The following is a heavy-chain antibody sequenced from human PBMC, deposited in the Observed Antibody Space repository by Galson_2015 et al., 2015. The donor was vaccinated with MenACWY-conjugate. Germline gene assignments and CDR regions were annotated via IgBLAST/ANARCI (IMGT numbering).Heavy chain of an antibody. CDR2: ISNDGSNK. D-gene: IGHD6-13*01. CDR3: AREAGSWPSFDH. V-gene: IGHV3-30*04. CDR1: GFTFSSYA. Sequence: SLRLSCAASGFTFSSYAMHWVRQAPGKGLEWVAAISNDGSNKYYADSVKGRFTISRDNSKNTLYLQMNSLRVEDTAMYYCAREAGSWPSFDHWGQGTLVTVSS. J-gene: IGHJ4*02.